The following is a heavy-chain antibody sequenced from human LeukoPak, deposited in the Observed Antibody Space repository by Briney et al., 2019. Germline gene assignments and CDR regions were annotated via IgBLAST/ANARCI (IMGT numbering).Heavy chain of an antibody. CDR2: ISAYNGNT. V-gene: IGHV1-18*01. J-gene: IGHJ3*01. CDR1: GNTFTSSG. D-gene: IGHD6-6*01. Sequence: ASVQVSCKPSGNTFTSSGSSGFRQAPRQGLEWTGLISAYNGNTNYAQKLQGRVTMTTDTSTSTAYMELRSLRSDDTAVYYCASQVSLAARDHVAFDVWGQGTMVTVSS. CDR3: ASQVSLAARDHVAFDV.